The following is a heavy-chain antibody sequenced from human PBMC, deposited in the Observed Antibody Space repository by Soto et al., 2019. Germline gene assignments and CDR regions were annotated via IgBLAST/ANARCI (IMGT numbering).Heavy chain of an antibody. CDR3: ARAMPTYDFWSSLYYYGMDV. V-gene: IGHV3-21*01. CDR2: ISSSSSYI. D-gene: IGHD3-3*01. CDR1: GFTFSSYS. Sequence: GSLRLSCAASGFTFSSYSMNWVRQAPGKGLEWVSSISSSSSYIYYADSVKGRFTISRDNAKNSLYLQMNSLRAEDTAVYYCARAMPTYDFWSSLYYYGMDVWGQGTTVTVSS. J-gene: IGHJ6*02.